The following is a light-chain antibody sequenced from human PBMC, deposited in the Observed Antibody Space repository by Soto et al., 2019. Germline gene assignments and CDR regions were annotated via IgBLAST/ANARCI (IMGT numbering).Light chain of an antibody. Sequence: AIPMTQSPSSLSASVGDRVTITCRASQALRIDVAWYQQKPGKAPKLLIYGASSLQSGVPSRFSGSGSGTDFTLTISSLQPEDFATYYCLQDYNYPWTFGQGTKVEIK. V-gene: IGKV1-6*01. CDR2: GAS. CDR3: LQDYNYPWT. J-gene: IGKJ1*01. CDR1: QALRID.